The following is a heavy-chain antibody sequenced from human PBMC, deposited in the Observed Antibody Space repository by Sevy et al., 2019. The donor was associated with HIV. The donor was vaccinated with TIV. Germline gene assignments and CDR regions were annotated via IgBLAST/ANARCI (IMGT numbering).Heavy chain of an antibody. V-gene: IGHV4-39*01. CDR3: ARTQDGLGSAQGDSTSYPYAGDHYFDR. Sequence: SESLSLTCTVSGDSVSTSNKFWGWIRQPPGKGLEWIGSIHLTLSTFYNPSLTSRVIISEDTSKNQFSLRLSSVSAVDTAVYYCARTQDGLGSAQGDSTSYPYAGDHYFDRWGRGTLVTVSS. CDR1: GDSVSTSNKF. J-gene: IGHJ4*02. D-gene: IGHD2-21*01. CDR2: IHLTLST.